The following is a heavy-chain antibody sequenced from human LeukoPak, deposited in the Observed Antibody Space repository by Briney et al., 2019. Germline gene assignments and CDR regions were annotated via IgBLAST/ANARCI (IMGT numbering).Heavy chain of an antibody. D-gene: IGHD3-9*01. J-gene: IGHJ6*03. CDR1: GFTFDDYA. Sequence: GSLRLSCAASGFTFDDYAMHWVRQAPGKGLEWVSLISWDGGGTYYADTVKGRFTISRDNSKNSLYLQMNSLRAEDTALYYCAKDFSADWLQFSNMDVWGKGTTVTVSS. CDR2: ISWDGGGT. V-gene: IGHV3-43D*03. CDR3: AKDFSADWLQFSNMDV.